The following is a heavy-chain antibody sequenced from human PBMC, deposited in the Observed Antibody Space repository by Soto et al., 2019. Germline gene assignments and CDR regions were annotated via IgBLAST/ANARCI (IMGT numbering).Heavy chain of an antibody. D-gene: IGHD7-27*01. CDR2: ISYDGTNK. Sequence: LRLSCAASGFSFSISPMHWVRQAPGKGPEWAALISYDGTNKFYADSVKGRFTIPRDNSKSTLYLQVDSPRPEDTAVYYCARDPKTSGGQHWAFNYFDSWGQGTLVTVSS. CDR1: GFSFSISP. CDR3: ARDPKTSGGQHWAFNYFDS. V-gene: IGHV3-30-3*01. J-gene: IGHJ4*02.